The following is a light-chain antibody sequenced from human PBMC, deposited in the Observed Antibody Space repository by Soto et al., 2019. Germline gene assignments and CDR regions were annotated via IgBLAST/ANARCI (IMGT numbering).Light chain of an antibody. CDR3: QKYDSYAWS. CDR1: QSISSW. J-gene: IGKJ1*01. CDR2: DAS. Sequence: DIQMTQSPSILSASVGDRVNITCRASQSISSWLAWYQQKPGQAPKLLIYDASSLECGVPSRFSGIGSGTEFTLTITSLQPDDFATYFCQKYDSYAWSFGQGTKVEIK. V-gene: IGKV1-5*01.